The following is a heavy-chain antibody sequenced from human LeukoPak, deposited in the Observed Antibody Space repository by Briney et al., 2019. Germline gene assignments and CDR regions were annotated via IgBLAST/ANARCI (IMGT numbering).Heavy chain of an antibody. Sequence: KPSETLSLTCTVSGGSISSSSYYWGWIRQPPGKGLEWIGSIYYSGSTYYNPSLKSRVTISVDTSKNQFSLKLCSVTAADTAVYYCARQDSSGWYLSWFDPWGQGTLVTVSS. J-gene: IGHJ5*02. CDR2: IYYSGST. CDR1: GGSISSSSYY. V-gene: IGHV4-39*01. CDR3: ARQDSSGWYLSWFDP. D-gene: IGHD6-19*01.